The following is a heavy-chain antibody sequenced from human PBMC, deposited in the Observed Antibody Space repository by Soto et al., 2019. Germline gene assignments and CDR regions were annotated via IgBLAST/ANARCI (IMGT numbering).Heavy chain of an antibody. CDR2: IYYSGST. V-gene: IGHV4-30-4*01. CDR1: CGNISSGDYY. D-gene: IGHD6-13*01. CDR3: ARERPDGSRLDP. J-gene: IGHJ5*02. Sequence: PSETLPLPCTVSCGNISSGDYYWSCIRQPPGKGLEWIGYIYYSGSTYYNPSLKSRVTISVDTSKNQFSLKLSSVTAADTAVYYCARERPDGSRLDPWGQGALVTAPQ.